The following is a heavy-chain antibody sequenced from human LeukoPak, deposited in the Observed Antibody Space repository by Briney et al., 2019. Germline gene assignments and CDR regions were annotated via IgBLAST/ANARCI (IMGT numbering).Heavy chain of an antibody. J-gene: IGHJ4*02. D-gene: IGHD2/OR15-2a*01. Sequence: SVTLSLTCTVSGGSINSYYWSWIRQPPGKGLEWIGYIYYSGSTYYNPSLKSRVTISVDTSKNQFSLKLSSVTAADTAVYYCARGRDTCYNYWGQGTLVTVSS. CDR1: GGSINSYY. CDR2: IYYSGST. CDR3: ARGRDTCYNY. V-gene: IGHV4-59*08.